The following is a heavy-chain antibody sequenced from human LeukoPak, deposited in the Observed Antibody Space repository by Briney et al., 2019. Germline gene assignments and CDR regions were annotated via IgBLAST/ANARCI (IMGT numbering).Heavy chain of an antibody. CDR3: ARDQTSGYNWFDP. J-gene: IGHJ5*02. CDR2: INPNSGDT. Sequence: ASVKVSCKASGYTFTGYYRHWVRQAPGQGLEWMGWINPNSGDTNYAQKFQGRVTMTRDTSISTAYMELSRLTSDDTAMYYCARDQTSGYNWFDPWGQGTLVTVSS. D-gene: IGHD3-22*01. V-gene: IGHV1-2*02. CDR1: GYTFTGYY.